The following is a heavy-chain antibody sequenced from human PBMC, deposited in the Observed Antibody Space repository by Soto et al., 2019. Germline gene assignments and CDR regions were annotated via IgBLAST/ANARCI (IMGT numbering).Heavy chain of an antibody. Sequence: QVQLVESGGGVVQPGRSLRLSCAASAFTFSDYVMHWVRQAPGNGLEWVALISYDGSNKYYADSVKGRFTISRDSSKNALYLQMNSLRAEDTAVYYCAKVDTAMVILGAFDIWGQGTMVTVSS. CDR2: ISYDGSNK. J-gene: IGHJ3*02. CDR3: AKVDTAMVILGAFDI. V-gene: IGHV3-30*18. D-gene: IGHD5-18*01. CDR1: AFTFSDYV.